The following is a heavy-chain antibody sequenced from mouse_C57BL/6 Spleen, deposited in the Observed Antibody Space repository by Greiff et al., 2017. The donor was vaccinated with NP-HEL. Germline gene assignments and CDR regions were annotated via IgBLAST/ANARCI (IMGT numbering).Heavy chain of an antibody. CDR2: IWSDGST. D-gene: IGHD1-1*01. CDR1: GFSLTSYG. Sequence: VQGVESGPGLVAPSPSLSITCTVSGFSLTSYGVHWVRQPPGKGLEWLVVIWSDGSTTYNSALKSRLSISKDNSKSQVFLKMNSLQTDDTAMYYGARDYGSRYYYAMDYWGQGTSVTVSS. V-gene: IGHV2-6*03. J-gene: IGHJ4*01. CDR3: ARDYGSRYYYAMDY.